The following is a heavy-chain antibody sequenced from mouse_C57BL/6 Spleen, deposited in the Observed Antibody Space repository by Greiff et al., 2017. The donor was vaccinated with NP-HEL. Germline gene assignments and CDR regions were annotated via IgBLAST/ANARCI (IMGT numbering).Heavy chain of an antibody. CDR1: GYSITSGYY. V-gene: IGHV3-6*01. CDR2: ISYDGSN. Sequence: EVQLQESGPGLVKPSQSLSLTCSVTGYSITSGYYWNWIRQFPGNKLEWMGYISYDGSNNYNPSLKNRISITRDTSKNQFFLKLNSVTTEDTATYYCAKSRQLRQPLFDYWGQGTTLTVSS. J-gene: IGHJ2*01. D-gene: IGHD3-2*02. CDR3: AKSRQLRQPLFDY.